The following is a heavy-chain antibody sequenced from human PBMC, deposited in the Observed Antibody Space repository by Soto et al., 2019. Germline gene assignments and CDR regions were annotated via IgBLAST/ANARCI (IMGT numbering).Heavy chain of an antibody. CDR1: GYTFTSYG. V-gene: IGHV1-18*01. CDR3: ARDDRYCSGGSCYEGAYYFDY. Sequence: SVKVSCKASGYTFTSYGISWVRQAPGQGLEWMGWISAYNGNTNYAQKLQGRVTMTTDTSTSTAYMELRSLRSDDTAVYYCARDDRYCSGGSCYEGAYYFDYWGQGTLVTGSS. J-gene: IGHJ4*02. CDR2: ISAYNGNT. D-gene: IGHD2-15*01.